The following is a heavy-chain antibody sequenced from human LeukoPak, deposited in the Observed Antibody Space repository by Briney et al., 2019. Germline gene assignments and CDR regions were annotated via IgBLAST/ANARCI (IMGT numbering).Heavy chain of an antibody. CDR2: MNPNSGNT. Sequence: ASVKVSCKASGYTFTSYDINWVRQATGQGLEWMGWMNPNSGNTGYAQKFQGRVTMTRNTSISTAYMELSSLRSEDTAVYYCARDPRSGDGNYYAYYFDYWGQGTLVTVSS. D-gene: IGHD1-26*01. V-gene: IGHV1-8*01. J-gene: IGHJ4*02. CDR1: GYTFTSYD. CDR3: ARDPRSGDGNYYAYYFDY.